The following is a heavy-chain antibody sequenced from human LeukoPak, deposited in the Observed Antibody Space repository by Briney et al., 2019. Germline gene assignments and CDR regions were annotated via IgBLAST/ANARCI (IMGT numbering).Heavy chain of an antibody. Sequence: GGSLRLSCAASGFTFSSYAMSWVRQAPGKGLEWVSAISGSGGSTYYADSVKGRFTISRDNSKNTLYLQMNSLRAEDTAVYYCAKHEVYGSGRGPFDYWGQGTLVTVSS. CDR1: GFTFSSYA. CDR2: ISGSGGST. J-gene: IGHJ4*02. V-gene: IGHV3-23*01. CDR3: AKHEVYGSGRGPFDY. D-gene: IGHD3-10*01.